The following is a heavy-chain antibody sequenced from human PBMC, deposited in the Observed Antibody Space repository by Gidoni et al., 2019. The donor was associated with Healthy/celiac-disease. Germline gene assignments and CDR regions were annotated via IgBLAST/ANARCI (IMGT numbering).Heavy chain of an antibody. V-gene: IGHV3-33*01. CDR1: GFPSSIYG. J-gene: IGHJ4*02. CDR2: IWYDGSNK. Sequence: QVQLVDSGVGVVQPGRSLTLSCAASGFPSSIYGMPWVRQAPGKGLEWVAVIWYDGSNKYYADSVKGRFTISRDNSKNTLYLQMNSLRAEDTAVYYCARDSYDSSGYPSYYFDYWGQGTLVTVSS. CDR3: ARDSYDSSGYPSYYFDY. D-gene: IGHD3-22*01.